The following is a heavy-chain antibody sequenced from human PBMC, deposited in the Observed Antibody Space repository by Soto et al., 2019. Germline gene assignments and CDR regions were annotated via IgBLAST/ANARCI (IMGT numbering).Heavy chain of an antibody. CDR2: IIPIFGTT. J-gene: IGHJ6*02. Sequence: GASVKVSCKASGGSFTYTLSWVRQAPGQGLEWMRGIIPIFGTTNYAQKFQGRVTITADESTKTAYMELSTLRSEDTAVYYCARLHSHGTYGMDVWGQGTTVTVSS. CDR3: ARLHSHGTYGMDV. D-gene: IGHD5-18*01. V-gene: IGHV1-69*13. CDR1: GGSFTYT.